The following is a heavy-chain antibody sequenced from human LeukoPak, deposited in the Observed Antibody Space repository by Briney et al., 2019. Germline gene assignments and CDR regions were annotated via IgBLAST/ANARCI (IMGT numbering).Heavy chain of an antibody. D-gene: IGHD6-19*01. J-gene: IGHJ4*02. Sequence: ASVKVSCKASGYTFTGYYMHWVRQAPGQGLEWVGWINPNSGDTNYAQKFQGRVTVTRDTSISTAYMELSRLRSDDTAVYYCARVGSSGWYVHPTLDYWGQGTLFTVSS. CDR3: ARVGSSGWYVHPTLDY. CDR1: GYTFTGYY. V-gene: IGHV1-2*02. CDR2: INPNSGDT.